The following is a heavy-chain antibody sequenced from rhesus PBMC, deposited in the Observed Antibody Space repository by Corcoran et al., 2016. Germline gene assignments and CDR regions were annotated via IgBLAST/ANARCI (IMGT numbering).Heavy chain of an antibody. V-gene: IGHV4-169*02. Sequence: QLQLQESGPGLVTPSETLSVTCAVSGGSISSSYWRWIRQAPGQGLEWIGYIYGSGSSTNYNPSLKSRVTLSVDTSKNQLSLKLSSVTTADTAVYYCAREPYGSSYTFDYWGQGVLVTVSS. D-gene: IGHD4-29*01. CDR3: AREPYGSSYTFDY. J-gene: IGHJ4*01. CDR2: IYGSGSST. CDR1: GGSISSSY.